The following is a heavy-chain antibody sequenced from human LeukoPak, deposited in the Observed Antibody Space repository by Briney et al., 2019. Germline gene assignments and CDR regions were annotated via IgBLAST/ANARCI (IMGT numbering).Heavy chain of an antibody. CDR2: IYYSGST. Sequence: SETLSLTCTVSGGSISSYYWSWIRQPPGKGLEWIGYIYYSGSTNYNPSLKSRVTISVDTSKNQFSLKLSSVTAADTAVYYCARARGKNDFNWFDPWGQGTLVTVSS. CDR1: GGSISSYY. V-gene: IGHV4-59*01. J-gene: IGHJ5*02. CDR3: ARARGKNDFNWFDP. D-gene: IGHD3-3*01.